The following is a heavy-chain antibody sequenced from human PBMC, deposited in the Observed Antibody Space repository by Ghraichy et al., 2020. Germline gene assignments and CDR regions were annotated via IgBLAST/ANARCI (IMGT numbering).Heavy chain of an antibody. CDR2: IIPKSGGT. V-gene: IGHV1-2*02. CDR3: ARDSTVRQLSDWFDP. CDR1: GYTFTGYY. J-gene: IGHJ5*02. Sequence: ASVKVSCKASGYTFTGYYIHWVRQAPGQGLEWMGWIIPKSGGTNYAQKFQGRVTMTRDTSISTVYMELSRLRSDDTAGYYCARDSTVRQLSDWFDPWGQGTLVTVSS. D-gene: IGHD1-1*01.